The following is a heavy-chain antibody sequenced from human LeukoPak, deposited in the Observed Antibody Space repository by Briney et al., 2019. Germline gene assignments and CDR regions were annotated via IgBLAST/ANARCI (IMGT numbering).Heavy chain of an antibody. CDR2: INPNSGGT. Sequence: ASVKVSCKASGYTFTGYYMHWVRQAPGQGLERMGWINPNSGGTNYAQKFQGRVTMTRDTSISTAYMELSRLRSDDTAVYYCARERTLTSCYDYWPQGTLVSVSS. D-gene: IGHD2-15*01. CDR1: GYTFTGYY. V-gene: IGHV1-2*02. J-gene: IGHJ4*02. CDR3: ARERTLTSCYDY.